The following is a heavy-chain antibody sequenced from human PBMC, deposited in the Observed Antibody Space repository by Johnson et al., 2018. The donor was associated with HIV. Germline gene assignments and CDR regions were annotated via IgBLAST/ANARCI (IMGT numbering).Heavy chain of an antibody. Sequence: VQLVESGGGVVQPGWSLRLSCAASGFTFSSYAMSLVRQAPGKGLEWVSAISGSGGSTYYADSVKGRFTISRDNSKNTLYLQMNSLRAEDTAVYYCAKDRMYDYGDYGGAFDIWGQGTVVIVSS. D-gene: IGHD4-17*01. CDR3: AKDRMYDYGDYGGAFDI. CDR2: ISGSGGST. V-gene: IGHV3-23*04. CDR1: GFTFSSYA. J-gene: IGHJ3*02.